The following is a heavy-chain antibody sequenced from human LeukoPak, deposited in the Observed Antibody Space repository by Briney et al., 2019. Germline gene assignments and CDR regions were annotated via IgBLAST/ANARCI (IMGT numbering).Heavy chain of an antibody. CDR2: VDPSDGAT. CDR3: AGDRGRTFDFEF. D-gene: IGHD1-14*01. V-gene: IGHV1-46*01. CDR1: GHTFTTYN. J-gene: IGHJ4*02. Sequence: GASVKVSCKAAGHTFTTYNFYWVRQAPGQGLEWMGIVDPSDGATSYAQKFRGRVAMTRDTSTSTIYLELKSLRSDDTALYYCAGDRGRTFDFEFWGQGTQVTVS.